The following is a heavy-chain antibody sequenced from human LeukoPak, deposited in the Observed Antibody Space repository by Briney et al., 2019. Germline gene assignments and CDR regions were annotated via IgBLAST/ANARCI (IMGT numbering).Heavy chain of an antibody. CDR2: ISSSGSYI. CDR1: GFTFSSYE. D-gene: IGHD6-6*01. CDR3: ASGARPIDY. V-gene: IGHV3-21*01. J-gene: IGHJ4*02. Sequence: GGSLRLSCAASGFTFSSYEMNWVRQAPGKGLEWVSSISSSGSYIYYAGSVKGRFTISRDNAKNSLYLQMNSLRAEDTAVYYCASGARPIDYWGQGTLVTACS.